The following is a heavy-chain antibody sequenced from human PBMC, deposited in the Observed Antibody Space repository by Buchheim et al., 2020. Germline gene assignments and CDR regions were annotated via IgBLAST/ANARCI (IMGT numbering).Heavy chain of an antibody. CDR1: GFTFDNFA. Sequence: EVQLLESGGGLVKPGGSLRLSCVASGFTFDNFAMAWVRQAPGKGLEWVSVISGRGGTTHYADSVKGRFTISRDNFKNTLSLQMNSLRAEDTAVYYCAKGPGGADYGESVYYYGMDVWGQGTT. D-gene: IGHD4-17*01. CDR2: ISGRGGTT. J-gene: IGHJ6*02. CDR3: AKGPGGADYGESVYYYGMDV. V-gene: IGHV3-23*01.